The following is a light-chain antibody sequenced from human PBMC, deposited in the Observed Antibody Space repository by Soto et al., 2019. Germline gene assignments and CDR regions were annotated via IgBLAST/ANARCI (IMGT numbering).Light chain of an antibody. CDR3: QSYDSSLSVLYV. CDR1: SSNIGAGYE. V-gene: IGLV1-40*01. Sequence: QSVLTQPPSVSGAPGQRVTISCTGSSSNIGAGYEVHWFQQLPGTAPKLLIYGNTNRPSGVPDRFSGSKSDTSASLAITGLQPEDEADYYCQSYDSSLSVLYVFGTGTRSP. CDR2: GNT. J-gene: IGLJ1*01.